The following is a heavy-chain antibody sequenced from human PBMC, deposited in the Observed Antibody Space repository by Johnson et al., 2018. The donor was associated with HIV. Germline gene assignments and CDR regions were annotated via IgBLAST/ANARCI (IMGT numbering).Heavy chain of an antibody. J-gene: IGHJ3*02. V-gene: IGHV3-66*02. CDR3: ARGDYYVCMGFFIDAFDI. CDR1: GFTFSSYY. D-gene: IGHD3-10*02. CDR2: ISGSGGST. Sequence: VQLVESGGGVVQPGRSPRLSCAASGFTFSSYYMSWVRQAPGKGLDWVSVISGSGGSTYYADSVKGRFTISRDNSKNTLYLQMNSLVAEDTAVYYCARGDYYVCMGFFIDAFDIWGQGTVVTVSS.